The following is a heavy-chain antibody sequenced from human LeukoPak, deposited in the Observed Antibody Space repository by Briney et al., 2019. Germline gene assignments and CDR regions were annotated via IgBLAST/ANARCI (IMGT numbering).Heavy chain of an antibody. V-gene: IGHV1-2*02. D-gene: IGHD5-12*01. J-gene: IGHJ4*02. CDR2: INPNSGGT. CDR1: GYTFTGYY. Sequence: ASVKVSCKASGYTFTGYYMHWVRQAPGQGLEWMGWINPNSGGTNYAQKFQGRVTMTRETSISTAYMELSRLRSDDTAVYYCARPDSGYDMGYFDYWGQGTLVTVSS. CDR3: ARPDSGYDMGYFDY.